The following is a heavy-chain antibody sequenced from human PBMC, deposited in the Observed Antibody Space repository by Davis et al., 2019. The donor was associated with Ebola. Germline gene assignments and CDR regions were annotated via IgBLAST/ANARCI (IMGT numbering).Heavy chain of an antibody. CDR2: IYYSGST. D-gene: IGHD3-3*01. J-gene: IGHJ5*02. CDR3: AREDFWSGLHWFDP. V-gene: IGHV4-61*01. Sequence: MPSETLSLTCTVSGGSVSSGSYYWSWIRQPPGKGLEWIGYIYYSGSTNYNPSLKSRVTISVDTSKNQFSLKLSSVTAADTAVYYCAREDFWSGLHWFDPWGQGTLVTVSS. CDR1: GGSVSSGSYY.